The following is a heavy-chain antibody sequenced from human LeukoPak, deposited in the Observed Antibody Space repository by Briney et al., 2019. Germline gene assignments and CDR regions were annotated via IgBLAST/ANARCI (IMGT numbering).Heavy chain of an antibody. CDR1: GFTFSNFA. J-gene: IGHJ4*02. CDR3: AKDFHGDFPYFFDY. CDR2: ISASGGTT. V-gene: IGHV3-23*01. Sequence: GGSLRLSCAASGFTFSNFAMSWVRQAPGKGLEWVSSISASGGTTYYADSVKGRFTISRDNSKNAFNLQMNSLRAEDTALYYCAKDFHGDFPYFFDYWGQGTLVTVSS.